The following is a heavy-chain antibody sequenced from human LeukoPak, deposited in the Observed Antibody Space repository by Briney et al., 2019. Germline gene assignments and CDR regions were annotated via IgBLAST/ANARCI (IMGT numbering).Heavy chain of an antibody. D-gene: IGHD3-22*01. CDR2: IYTDGST. Sequence: GSLRLSCAASGFTVSHSYLSWVRQAPGKGLEWVSVIYTDGSTFYADFVKGRFTISRDNSKNTLYLQMSSLRAEDTAVYYCARDRGFYDTSPPDWGQGTLVTVSS. V-gene: IGHV3-53*01. CDR1: GFTVSHSY. CDR3: ARDRGFYDTSPPD. J-gene: IGHJ4*02.